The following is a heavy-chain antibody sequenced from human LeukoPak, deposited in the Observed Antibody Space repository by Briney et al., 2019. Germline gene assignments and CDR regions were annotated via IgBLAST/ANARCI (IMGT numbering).Heavy chain of an antibody. CDR2: IYYSGST. CDR1: GGSISSYY. Sequence: SETLSLTCTVSGGSISSYYWTWIRQPPGKGLEWIGYIYYSGSTNYNPPLKSRVTISVDTSKNQFSLKLSSVTAADTAVYYCARQTGRYFDYWGQGTLVTVSS. J-gene: IGHJ4*02. CDR3: ARQTGRYFDY. V-gene: IGHV4-59*01. D-gene: IGHD7-27*01.